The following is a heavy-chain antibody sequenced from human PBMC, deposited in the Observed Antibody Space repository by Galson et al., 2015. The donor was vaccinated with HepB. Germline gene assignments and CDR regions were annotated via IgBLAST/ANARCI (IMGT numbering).Heavy chain of an antibody. D-gene: IGHD3-9*01. J-gene: IGHJ4*02. CDR3: ARDRKTDWYGGFAY. CDR1: GFTFSSYG. V-gene: IGHV3-7*03. CDR2: INHDGSEK. Sequence: SLRLSCAASGFTFSSYGMHWVRQAPGKGLEWVANINHDGSEKYYVDSVKGRFTISRDNAENSLYLQMNSLRAEDTAVYYCARDRKTDWYGGFAYWGQGILVTVSS.